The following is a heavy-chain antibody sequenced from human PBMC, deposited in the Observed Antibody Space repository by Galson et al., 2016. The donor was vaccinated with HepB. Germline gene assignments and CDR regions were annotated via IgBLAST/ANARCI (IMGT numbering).Heavy chain of an antibody. D-gene: IGHD1-14*01. V-gene: IGHV3-74*01. J-gene: IGHJ3*02. CDR2: IHSDGSST. CDR1: GFTFSTYW. Sequence: SLRLSCAASGFTFSTYWMHWVRQAPGKGLVWVSRIHSDGSSTTYAGSVKGRFTVSRDNAKNTLYLQINSLRAEDTAVYYCVRKSTTGSGDSFQMWGQGTMVTVSS. CDR3: VRKSTTGSGDSFQM.